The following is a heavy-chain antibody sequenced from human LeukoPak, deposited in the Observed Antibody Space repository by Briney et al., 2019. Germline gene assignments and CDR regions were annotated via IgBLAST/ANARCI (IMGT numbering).Heavy chain of an antibody. V-gene: IGHV3-7*01. CDR1: GFTFSMYW. CDR3: AREPLYFGVVTNYYYYYMDV. D-gene: IGHD3-3*01. CDR2: IKQDGSEK. Sequence: GGSLRLSCEVSGFTFSMYWMSWVRQAPGKGLEWVANIKQDGSEKYYVDSVKGRFTISRDNAKNSLYLQMNSLRAEDTAVYYCAREPLYFGVVTNYYYYYMDVWGKGTTVTVSS. J-gene: IGHJ6*03.